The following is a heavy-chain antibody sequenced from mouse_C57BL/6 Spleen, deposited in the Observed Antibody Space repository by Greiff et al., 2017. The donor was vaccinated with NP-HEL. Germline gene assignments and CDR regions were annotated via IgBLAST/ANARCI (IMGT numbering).Heavy chain of an antibody. CDR1: GYTFTDYY. D-gene: IGHD1-1*01. J-gene: IGHJ4*01. CDR3: ARAYGSTYYAMDY. CDR2: INPYNGGT. Sequence: VQLQQSGPVLVKPGASVKMSCKASGYTFTDYYMNWVKQSHGKSLEWIGVINPYNGGTSYNQKFKGKATLTVDKSSSTAYMELNSLTSEDSAVYYCARAYGSTYYAMDYWGQGTSVTVSS. V-gene: IGHV1-19*01.